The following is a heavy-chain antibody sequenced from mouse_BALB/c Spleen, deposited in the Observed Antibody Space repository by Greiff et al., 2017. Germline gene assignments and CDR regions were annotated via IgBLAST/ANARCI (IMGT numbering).Heavy chain of an antibody. CDR2: ISSGSSTI. J-gene: IGHJ2*01. CDR1: GFTFSSFG. D-gene: IGHD1-1*01. V-gene: IGHV5-17*02. Sequence: EVQGVESGGGLVQPGGSRKLSCAASGFTFSSFGMHWVRQAPEKGLEWVAYISSGSSTIYYADTVKGRFTISRDNPKNTLFLQMTSLRSEDTAMYYCARPYYGSSSYFDYWGQGTTLTVSS. CDR3: ARPYYGSSSYFDY.